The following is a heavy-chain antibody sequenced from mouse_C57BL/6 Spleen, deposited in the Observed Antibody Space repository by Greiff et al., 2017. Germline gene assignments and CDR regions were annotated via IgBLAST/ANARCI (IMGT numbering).Heavy chain of an antibody. V-gene: IGHV5-6*01. CDR3: ASDGYPYYFDY. CDR2: ISSGGSYT. Sequence: EVKLVESGGDLVKPGGSLKLSCAASGFTFSSYGMSWVRQTPDKRLEWVATISSGGSYTYYPDSVKGRFTISIDKAKNTLYLPMSSLKSEDTAMYYCASDGYPYYFDYWGQGTTLTVSS. CDR1: GFTFSSYG. D-gene: IGHD2-3*01. J-gene: IGHJ2*01.